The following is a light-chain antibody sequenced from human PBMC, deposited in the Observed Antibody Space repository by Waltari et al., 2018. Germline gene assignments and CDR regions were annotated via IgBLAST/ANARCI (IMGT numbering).Light chain of an antibody. V-gene: IGKV4-1*01. Sequence: DIVMTQSPDSLAVSLGERATINCKSSQSIVYSADNGNYLAWYQKKPGQPPRLLIYVESTRASGVPDRFSGAGSGTDFNFTISSLQAEDVAVYYCQQYYSSPLTFGPGTKVDIK. J-gene: IGKJ3*01. CDR2: VES. CDR1: QSIVYSADNGNY. CDR3: QQYYSSPLT.